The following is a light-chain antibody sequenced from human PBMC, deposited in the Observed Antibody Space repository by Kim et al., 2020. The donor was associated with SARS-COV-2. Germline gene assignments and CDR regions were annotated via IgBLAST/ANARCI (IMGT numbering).Light chain of an antibody. Sequence: GQTVRITCQGDSLRSYYASRYQQKPGQAPVLVIYGKNNRPSGIPDRFSGSSSGSTASFTITGAQAEDEADYYCNSRDSSGNHLDVVFGGGTKLTVL. CDR2: GKN. J-gene: IGLJ2*01. V-gene: IGLV3-19*01. CDR1: SLRSYY. CDR3: NSRDSSGNHLDVV.